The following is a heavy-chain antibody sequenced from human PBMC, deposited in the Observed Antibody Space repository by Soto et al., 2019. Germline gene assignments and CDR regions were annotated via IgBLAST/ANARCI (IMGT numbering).Heavy chain of an antibody. D-gene: IGHD3-10*01. CDR3: ASGSGDYYGSGSYRWFDP. V-gene: IGHV1-3*01. CDR1: GYTFTSYA. Sequence: QVQLVQSGAEVKKPGASVKVSCKASGYTFTSYAMHWVRQAPGQRLEWMGWINAGNGNTKYSQKFQGRVTITRDTSASTAYMELSSLRSEDTAVYYCASGSGDYYGSGSYRWFDPWGQGTLVTVSS. J-gene: IGHJ5*02. CDR2: INAGNGNT.